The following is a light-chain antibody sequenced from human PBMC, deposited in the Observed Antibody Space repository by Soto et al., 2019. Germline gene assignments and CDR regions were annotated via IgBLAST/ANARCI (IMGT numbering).Light chain of an antibody. CDR2: STS. CDR3: LLYYDGAVV. J-gene: IGLJ3*02. CDR1: TGAVTSGYY. Sequence: QTVVTQEPSLTVSPGGTVTLTCASSTGAVTSGYYPNWFQQKPGQAPRALSYSTSNKHSWTPARFSGSLLGGKAALTLSGVQPGDEAEYYCLLYYDGAVVFGGGTKLTVL. V-gene: IGLV7-43*01.